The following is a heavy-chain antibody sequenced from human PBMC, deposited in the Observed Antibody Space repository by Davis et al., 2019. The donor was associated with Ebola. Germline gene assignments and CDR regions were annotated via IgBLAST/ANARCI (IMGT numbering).Heavy chain of an antibody. Sequence: GESLKISCAASGFTFSSYSMNWVRPAPGKGLEWVSYISRSSSTIYYAGSVKARFTISRDNAKNSLYLQMNSLRDEDTAVYYCAREIAVAGTECDYWGQGTLVTVSS. CDR1: GFTFSSYS. J-gene: IGHJ4*02. D-gene: IGHD6-19*01. V-gene: IGHV3-48*02. CDR2: ISRSSSTI. CDR3: AREIAVAGTECDY.